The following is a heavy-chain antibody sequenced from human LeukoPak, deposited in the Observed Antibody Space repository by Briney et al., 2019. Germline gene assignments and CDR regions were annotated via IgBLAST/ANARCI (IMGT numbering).Heavy chain of an antibody. V-gene: IGHV1-18*01. CDR3: ARGPIAAAGTWHNSFDP. CDR2: ISAYNGNT. Sequence: ALVKVSCKASGYTFTSYGFSWVRQAPGQGLEWMGWISAYNGNTHYAQKLQDRVTMTTDTSTSTAYMELRSLRSDDTAVYYCARGPIAAAGTWHNSFDPWGQGTLVTVSS. J-gene: IGHJ5*02. CDR1: GYTFTSYG. D-gene: IGHD6-13*01.